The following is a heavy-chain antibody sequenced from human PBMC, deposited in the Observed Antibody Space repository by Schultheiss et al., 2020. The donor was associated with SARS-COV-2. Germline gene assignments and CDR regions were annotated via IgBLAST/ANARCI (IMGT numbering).Heavy chain of an antibody. Sequence: SETLSLTCAVYGGSFSGYYWGWIRQPPGKGLEWIGEINHSGSTNYNPSLKSRVTISVDTSKNQFSLKLSSVTAADTAVYYCARGLDNYYGMDVWGRGTTVTVSS. D-gene: IGHD2-2*03. CDR2: INHSGST. J-gene: IGHJ6*02. V-gene: IGHV4-34*01. CDR1: GGSFSGYY. CDR3: ARGLDNYYGMDV.